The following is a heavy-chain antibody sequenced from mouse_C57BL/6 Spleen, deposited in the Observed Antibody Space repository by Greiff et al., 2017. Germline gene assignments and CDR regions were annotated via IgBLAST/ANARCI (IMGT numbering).Heavy chain of an antibody. CDR1: GYTFTDYE. Sequence: VQLQQSGAELVRPGASVTLSCKASGYTFTDYEIHWVKQTPVHGLEWIGAIDPETGGTAYNQKFKGKAILTADKSSSTAYMELRSLTSEDSAVYYCTRRAHYYYGSSPYYFDYWGQGTTLTVSS. D-gene: IGHD1-1*01. CDR3: TRRAHYYYGSSPYYFDY. V-gene: IGHV1-15*01. CDR2: IDPETGGT. J-gene: IGHJ2*01.